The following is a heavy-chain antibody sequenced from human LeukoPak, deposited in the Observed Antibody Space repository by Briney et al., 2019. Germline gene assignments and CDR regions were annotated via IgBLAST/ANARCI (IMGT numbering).Heavy chain of an antibody. D-gene: IGHD5-18*01. CDR2: TFQGGGEI. J-gene: IGHJ5*02. CDR1: GFTFSRYA. CDR3: ATYRQVMLPFEA. Sequence: GGSLRLSCVTSGFTFSRYAMHWVRQAPGKGLEWVSSTFQGGGEIHYADSVRGRFTISRDNSRSTLFLQMNSLRGEDTAIYYCATYRQVMLPFEAWGQGTLVTVSS. V-gene: IGHV3-NL1*01.